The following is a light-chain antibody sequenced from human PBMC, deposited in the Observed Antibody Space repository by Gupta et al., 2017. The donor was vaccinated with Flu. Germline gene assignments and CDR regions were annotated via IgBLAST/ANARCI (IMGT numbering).Light chain of an antibody. Sequence: SVLTQPPSASGTPGQRVTISCSGDSPNIGTNPVNWYQQLPGTAPKRCTVWNDQRPSGVPVRFSGSKSGNSASLVISGLQSEDEAEYYCETWDARLKGVVFGGGTKLTVL. V-gene: IGLV1-44*01. CDR2: WND. CDR3: ETWDARLKGVV. J-gene: IGLJ3*02. CDR1: SPNIGTNP.